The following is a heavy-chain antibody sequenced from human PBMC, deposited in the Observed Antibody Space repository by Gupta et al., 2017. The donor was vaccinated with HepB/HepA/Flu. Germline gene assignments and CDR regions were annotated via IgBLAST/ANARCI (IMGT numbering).Heavy chain of an antibody. V-gene: IGHV3-15*01. D-gene: IGHD2-15*01. J-gene: IGHJ6*02. Sequence: EAQLVASGGGLVKPGGSARLSCPASAFIRRNTWMSWVRPAPGKRLEEIGRITDKADSDKTAYGAPVKGRLTISRDDSKNILYLQMDSLKTEDAAVYYCKANPDSVGYGLDVWGQGTTVTVSS. CDR2: ITDKADSDKT. CDR3: KANPDSVGYGLDV. CDR1: AFIRRNTW.